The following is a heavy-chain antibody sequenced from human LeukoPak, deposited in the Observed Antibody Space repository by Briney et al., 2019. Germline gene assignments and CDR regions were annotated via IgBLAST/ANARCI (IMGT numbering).Heavy chain of an antibody. V-gene: IGHV4-31*03. CDR3: ARLGDIMITFGGVIDPDY. CDR1: GGSLSSGGYY. J-gene: IGHJ4*02. CDR2: IFYTGST. D-gene: IGHD3-16*02. Sequence: SQTLSLTCTVSGGSLSSGGYYWSWIRQHPGKGLEWIGYIFYTGSTYYNPSLKSRVTISVDTSKNQFSLKLSSVTAADTAVYYCARLGDIMITFGGVIDPDYWGQGTLVTVSS.